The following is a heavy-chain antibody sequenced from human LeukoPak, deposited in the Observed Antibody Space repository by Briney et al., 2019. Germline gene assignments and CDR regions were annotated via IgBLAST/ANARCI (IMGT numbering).Heavy chain of an antibody. CDR2: IKSDGSST. V-gene: IGHV3-74*01. J-gene: IGHJ6*04. D-gene: IGHD3-10*02. CDR3: AELGITMIGGV. Sequence: GGSLRLSCTTSGFSFSGYWMHWVRQAPGKGLVWVSRIKSDGSSTTYADSVKGRFTISRDNAKNSLYLQMNSLRAEDTAVYYCAELGITMIGGVWGKGTTVTISS. CDR1: GFSFSGYW.